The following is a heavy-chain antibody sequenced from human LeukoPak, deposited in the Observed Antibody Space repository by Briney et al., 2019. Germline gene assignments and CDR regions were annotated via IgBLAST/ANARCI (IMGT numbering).Heavy chain of an antibody. CDR1: GLTLSNYA. Sequence: GGSLRLSCAASGLTLSNYAMTWVRQAPRKGLEWVSAISGSGGSTYYADSVKGRFTISRDNSNNTLHLQMNSLRAEDTAVYYCAKEFPPNFPLYYFDYWGQGTLVTVSS. CDR3: AKEFPPNFPLYYFDY. D-gene: IGHD2-21*01. V-gene: IGHV3-23*01. J-gene: IGHJ4*02. CDR2: ISGSGGST.